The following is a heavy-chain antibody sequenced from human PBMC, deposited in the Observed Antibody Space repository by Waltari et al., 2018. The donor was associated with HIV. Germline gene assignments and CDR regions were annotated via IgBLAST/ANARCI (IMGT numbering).Heavy chain of an antibody. CDR1: RFTFSNYW. J-gene: IGHJ6*02. V-gene: IGHV3-74*01. CDR2: INTDETIR. CDR3: VSSGLDV. Sequence: VQLVGSGADFAQPGGSLRLSCFASRFTFSNYWMHWVRQVPGKRLVWVARINTDETIRTYAENVKGRFTISRDNGKNTLYLQMNSLRVEDTAVYYCVSSGLDVWGQGTTVNVSS.